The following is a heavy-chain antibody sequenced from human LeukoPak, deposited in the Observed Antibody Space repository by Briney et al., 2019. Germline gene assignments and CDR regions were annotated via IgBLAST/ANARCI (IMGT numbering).Heavy chain of an antibody. V-gene: IGHV3-23*01. J-gene: IGHJ4*02. CDR1: GFTFSNYA. Sequence: GGSLRLSCAASGFTFSNYAMSWVRQAPGKGLEWVSTISGSNTYYADSVKGRFTISRDNSQNTLYLQMNSLRAEDTAVYYCAKDPMGYYDFWSGFYWGQGTLVTVSS. CDR3: AKDPMGYYDFWSGFY. D-gene: IGHD3-3*01. CDR2: ISGSNT.